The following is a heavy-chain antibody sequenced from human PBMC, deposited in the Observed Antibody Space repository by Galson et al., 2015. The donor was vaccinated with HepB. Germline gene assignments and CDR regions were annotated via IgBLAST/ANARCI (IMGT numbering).Heavy chain of an antibody. J-gene: IGHJ4*02. CDR3: ARVLVGATSSPAGYFDY. CDR2: IYYSGST. V-gene: IGHV4-59*08. D-gene: IGHD1-26*01. CDR1: GGSISSYY. Sequence: SETLSLTCTVSGGSISSYYWSWIRQPPGKGLEWIGYIYYSGSTNYNPSLKSRVTISVDTSKNQFSLKLSSVTAADTAVYYCARVLVGATSSPAGYFDYWGQGTLVTVSS.